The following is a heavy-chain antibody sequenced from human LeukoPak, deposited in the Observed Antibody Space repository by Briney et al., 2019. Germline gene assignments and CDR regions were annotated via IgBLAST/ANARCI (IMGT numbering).Heavy chain of an antibody. V-gene: IGHV1-2*02. CDR1: GSTFTDYY. Sequence: ASVKVSCKASGSTFTDYYMHRVRQAPGQGLEWMGWINPNSGGTNFAQKFQGRVTMTRDTSISTAYMELNRLRSDDTAVSYCARAGLWDYSDSSGYHNGAFDIWGQGTMVTVSS. CDR2: INPNSGGT. CDR3: ARAGLWDYSDSSGYHNGAFDI. J-gene: IGHJ3*02. D-gene: IGHD3-22*01.